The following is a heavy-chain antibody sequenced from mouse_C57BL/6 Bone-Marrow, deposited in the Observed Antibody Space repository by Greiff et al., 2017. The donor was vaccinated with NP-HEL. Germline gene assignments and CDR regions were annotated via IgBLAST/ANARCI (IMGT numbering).Heavy chain of an antibody. Sequence: EVQVVESGGDLVKPGGSLKLSCAASGFTFSSYGMSWVRQTPDKRLEWVATISSGGSYTYYPDSVKGRFTISRDNAKNTLYLQMSSLKSEDTAMYYCERIYYYGSSDAYWGQGTLVTVSA. V-gene: IGHV5-6*01. CDR2: ISSGGSYT. CDR3: ERIYYYGSSDAY. J-gene: IGHJ3*01. D-gene: IGHD1-1*01. CDR1: GFTFSSYG.